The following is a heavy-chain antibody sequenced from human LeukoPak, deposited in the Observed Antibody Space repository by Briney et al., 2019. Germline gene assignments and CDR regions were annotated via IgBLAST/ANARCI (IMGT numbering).Heavy chain of an antibody. CDR2: IDKSSNPI. CDR3: ATPRAMSTRDFDH. V-gene: IGHV3-48*04. Sequence: GGSLRLSCAASGFTLSTTSMNWVRQAPGKGLEWISYIDKSSNPIYYADSVKGRFTISRDSAKNSLFLQMNSLRAEDTAVYYCATPRAMSTRDFDHWGQGTLVTVSS. CDR1: GFTLSTTS. J-gene: IGHJ4*02. D-gene: IGHD1-1*01.